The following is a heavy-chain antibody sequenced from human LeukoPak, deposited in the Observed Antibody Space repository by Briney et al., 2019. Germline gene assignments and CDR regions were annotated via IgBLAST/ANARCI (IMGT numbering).Heavy chain of an antibody. J-gene: IGHJ4*02. Sequence: GGSLRLSCAASGFTFSSYWMSWVRQAPGKGLEWVANIKQDGSEKYYVDSVKGRFTISRDNAKNSLYLQMNSLRAEDTAVYYCAREGALRFLEWLSRPVFDYWGQGTLVTVSS. CDR3: AREGALRFLEWLSRPVFDY. D-gene: IGHD3-3*01. CDR1: GFTFSSYW. V-gene: IGHV3-7*01. CDR2: IKQDGSEK.